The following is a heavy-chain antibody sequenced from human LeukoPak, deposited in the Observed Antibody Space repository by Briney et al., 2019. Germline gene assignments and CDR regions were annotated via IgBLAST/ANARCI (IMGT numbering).Heavy chain of an antibody. CDR2: IYPGDSDT. J-gene: IGHJ4*02. CDR3: ARRGYCSTTTCYRLFDY. D-gene: IGHD2-2*01. V-gene: IGHV5-51*01. CDR1: GYSFTSYW. Sequence: GESPKISCKGSGYSFTSYWIGWVRQMPGKGLEWMGIIYPGDSDTRYSPSFQGQVTISADKSISTAYLQWSSLKASDTAMYYCARRGYCSTTTCYRLFDYWGQGTLVTVSS.